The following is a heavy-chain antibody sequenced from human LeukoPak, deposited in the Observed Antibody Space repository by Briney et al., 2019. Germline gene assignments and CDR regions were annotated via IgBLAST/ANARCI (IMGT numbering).Heavy chain of an antibody. CDR3: AKSITIFGVVITQETFDY. CDR2: IRYDGSNK. Sequence: TGGSLRLSCAASVFTFSSYGMHWVRQAPGKGLEWVAFIRYDGSNKYYADSVKGRLTISRDNSKHTLYLQMNSLRAEDTAVYYCAKSITIFGVVITQETFDYWGQGTLVTVSS. V-gene: IGHV3-30*02. CDR1: VFTFSSYG. D-gene: IGHD3-3*01. J-gene: IGHJ4*02.